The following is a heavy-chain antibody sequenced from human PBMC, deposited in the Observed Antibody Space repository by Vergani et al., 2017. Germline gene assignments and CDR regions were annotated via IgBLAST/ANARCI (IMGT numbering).Heavy chain of an antibody. CDR3: ARKSGSYYSPVDY. V-gene: IGHV4-39*07. D-gene: IGHD1-26*01. CDR1: GGSISSSSYY. CDR2: IYYSGST. J-gene: IGHJ4*02. Sequence: QLQLQESGPGLVKPSETLSLTCTVPGGSISSSSYYWGWLRQPPGKGLEWIGSIYYSGSTYDNPSLKSRVTISVDTSKNQFSLKLSSVTAADTAVYYGARKSGSYYSPVDYWGQGTLVTVSS.